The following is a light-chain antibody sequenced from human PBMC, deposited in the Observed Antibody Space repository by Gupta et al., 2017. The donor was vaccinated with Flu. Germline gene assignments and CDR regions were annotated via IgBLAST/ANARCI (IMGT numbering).Light chain of an antibody. J-gene: IGLJ1*01. CDR3: CSYAGTFTFV. Sequence: SCTGTSSDVGNYEYVSWYQQHPGKAPKLMIYDVSRRPSGVPDRFSGSKSGNTASLTVSGLQADDEAVYYCCSYAGTFTFVFGIGTKVTVL. V-gene: IGLV2-11*03. CDR2: DVS. CDR1: SSDVGNYEY.